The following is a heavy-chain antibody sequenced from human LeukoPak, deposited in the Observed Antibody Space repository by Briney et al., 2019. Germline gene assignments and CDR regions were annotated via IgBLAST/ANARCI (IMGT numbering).Heavy chain of an antibody. J-gene: IGHJ5*02. CDR1: GFTFSSSA. CDR3: AADHDYSLSYDSYGPLDA. V-gene: IGHV1-58*01. D-gene: IGHD4-11*01. CDR2: IGVGSGNT. Sequence: SVKVSCKASGFTFSSSAVQWARQARGQRFEWIGWIGVGSGNTNYAERFQDRVTITRDMSTSTTYMELSSLRSEDTAVYYCAADHDYSLSYDSYGPLDAWGQGTLVTVSS.